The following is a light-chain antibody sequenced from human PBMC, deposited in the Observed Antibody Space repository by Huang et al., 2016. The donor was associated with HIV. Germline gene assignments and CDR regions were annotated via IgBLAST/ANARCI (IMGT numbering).Light chain of an antibody. V-gene: IGKV3-11*01. J-gene: IGKJ3*01. CDR2: DAS. Sequence: ELVLTRSPATLSLSPGERATLSCRASQSVGTYLAWYQQKPGQSPRLLIYDASNRATGIPARFRGRGSGTDFTRTIRSLEPEDCAVYYCQQRSNWPPLLTFGPGTKVDIK. CDR3: QQRSNWPPLLT. CDR1: QSVGTY.